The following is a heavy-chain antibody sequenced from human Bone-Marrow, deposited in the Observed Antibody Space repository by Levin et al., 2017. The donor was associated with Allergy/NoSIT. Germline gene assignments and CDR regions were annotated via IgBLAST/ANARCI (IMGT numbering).Heavy chain of an antibody. V-gene: IGHV1-18*01. CDR3: ARYDRTYGWGSYGPENFFEY. J-gene: IGHJ4*02. CDR2: ISVYNGDT. Sequence: GESLKISCKASGYTFSNSGISWVRQAPGQGLEWMGWISVYNGDTNYAQNLQGRVTMTTDTSTSTAYMELRSLRSDDTAVYYCARYDRTYGWGSYGPENFFEYWGQGTLVSVSS. CDR1: GYTFSNSG. D-gene: IGHD3-16*01.